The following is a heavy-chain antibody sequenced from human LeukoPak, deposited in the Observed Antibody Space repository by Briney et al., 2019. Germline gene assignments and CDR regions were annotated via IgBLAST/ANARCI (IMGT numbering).Heavy chain of an antibody. CDR1: GYRFTSYW. Sequence: GESLKISCKGSGYRFTSYWIGWVRQMPGKGLGWMGIFFAVDSDTRYSPSFQGQVTISADKSISTAYLQWSSLKASDTAMYYCARWDTGGGIGMDVWGQGTTVTVSS. J-gene: IGHJ6*02. V-gene: IGHV5-51*01. D-gene: IGHD3-16*01. CDR3: ARWDTGGGIGMDV. CDR2: FFAVDSDT.